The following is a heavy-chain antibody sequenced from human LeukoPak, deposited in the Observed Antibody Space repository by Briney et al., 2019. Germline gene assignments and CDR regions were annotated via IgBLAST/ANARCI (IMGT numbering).Heavy chain of an antibody. CDR3: WRWSWDSTVTTFDY. J-gene: IGHJ4*02. V-gene: IGHV4-59*01. CDR2: IYYSGST. CDR1: GGSISSYY. D-gene: IGHD4-17*01. Sequence: SETLSLTCTVSGGSISSYYWSWIRQPPGKGLEWIGYIYYSGSTNYNPSLKSGVTISVGASKNKFPLMLSSMTGADNAVFYYWRWSWDSTVTTFDYWGQGTLVTVSS.